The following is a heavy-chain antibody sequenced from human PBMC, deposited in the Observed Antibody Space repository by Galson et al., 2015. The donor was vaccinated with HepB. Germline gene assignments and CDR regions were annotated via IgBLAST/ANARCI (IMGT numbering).Heavy chain of an antibody. Sequence: SLRLSCAASGFTFSSYGMHWVRQAPGKGLEWVAVISYDGSNKYYADSVKGRFTISRDNSKNTLYLQMNSLRAEDTAVYYCAKGSGVRGVRGWFDPWGQGTLVTVSS. CDR2: ISYDGSNK. J-gene: IGHJ5*02. CDR3: AKGSGVRGVRGWFDP. V-gene: IGHV3-30*18. D-gene: IGHD3-10*01. CDR1: GFTFSSYG.